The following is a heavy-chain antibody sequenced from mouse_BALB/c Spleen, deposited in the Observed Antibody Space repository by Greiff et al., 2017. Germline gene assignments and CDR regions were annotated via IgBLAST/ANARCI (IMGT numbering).Heavy chain of an antibody. CDR2: ISYSGST. D-gene: IGHD1-1*01. CDR3: ARYYGAFAY. V-gene: IGHV3-2*02. CDR1: GYSITSDYA. J-gene: IGHJ3*01. Sequence: EVKLMESGPGLVKPSQSLSLTCTVTGYSITSDYAWNWIRQFPGNKLEWMGYISYSGSTSYNPSLKSRISITRDTSKNQFFLQLNSVTTEDTATYYCARYYGAFAYWGQGTLVTVSA.